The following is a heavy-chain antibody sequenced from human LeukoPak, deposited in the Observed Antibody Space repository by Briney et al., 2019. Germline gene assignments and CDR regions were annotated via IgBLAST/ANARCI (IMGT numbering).Heavy chain of an antibody. Sequence: PGGSLRLSCAASGFTFSSFWMNWVRQAPGKGLEWVANINQDGGERYYVDSVRGRFTISRDTAKNSLYLEMNSLRAEDTAVYYCARGRLSLSYWGQGTLVTVSS. CDR1: GFTFSSFW. CDR3: ARGRLSLSY. J-gene: IGHJ4*02. CDR2: INQDGGER. V-gene: IGHV3-7*01. D-gene: IGHD3-16*01.